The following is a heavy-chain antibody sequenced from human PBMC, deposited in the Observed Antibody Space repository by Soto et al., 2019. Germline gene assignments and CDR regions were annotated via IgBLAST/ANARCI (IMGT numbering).Heavy chain of an antibody. CDR2: IIPILGIA. D-gene: IGHD3-22*01. J-gene: IGHJ4*02. CDR1: GGTFSSYT. Sequence: SVKVSCKASGGTFSSYTISWVRQAPGQGLEWMGRIIPILGIANYAQKFQGRVTITADNSKNTLYLQMNSLRVEDTAVYLCAKSDYYDSSGYYDHWGQGALVTVSS. V-gene: IGHV1-69*02. CDR3: AKSDYYDSSGYYDH.